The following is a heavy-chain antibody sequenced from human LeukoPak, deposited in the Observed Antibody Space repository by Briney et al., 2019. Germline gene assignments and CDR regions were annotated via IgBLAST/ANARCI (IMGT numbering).Heavy chain of an antibody. V-gene: IGHV4-34*01. D-gene: IGHD6-13*01. J-gene: IGHJ4*02. CDR1: GGSFSGYY. CDR3: ARLLRGEAAGTDY. CDR2: INHSGST. Sequence: PSETLSLTCAVYGGSFSGYYWSWIRQPPGKGLEWIGEINHSGSTNYNPSLKSRVTISVDTSKNQFSLKLSSVTAADTAVYYCARLLRGEAAGTDYWGQGTLVTVSS.